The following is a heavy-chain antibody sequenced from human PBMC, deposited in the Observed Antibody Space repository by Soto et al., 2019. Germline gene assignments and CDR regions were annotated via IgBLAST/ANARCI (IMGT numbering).Heavy chain of an antibody. CDR1: GGSFSGYY. CDR3: APSRVVPAASRSPYYYYYGMDV. J-gene: IGHJ6*02. Sequence: SETLSLTCAVYGGSFSGYYWSWIRKPPGKGLEWIGEINHSGSTNYNPSLKSRVTISVDTSKNQFSLKLSSVTAADTAVYYCAPSRVVPAASRSPYYYYYGMDVWGQGTTVTVSS. CDR2: INHSGST. D-gene: IGHD2-2*01. V-gene: IGHV4-34*01.